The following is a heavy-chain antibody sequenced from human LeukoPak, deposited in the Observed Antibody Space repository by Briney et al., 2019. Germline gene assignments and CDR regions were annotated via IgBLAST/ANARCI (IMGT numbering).Heavy chain of an antibody. J-gene: IGHJ4*02. CDR3: ARATGSYYAYYYDSSGSLVGWYFDY. V-gene: IGHV1-18*01. CDR1: GYTFTSYG. CDR2: ISAYNGNT. D-gene: IGHD3-22*01. Sequence: GASVKVSCKASGYTFTSYGISWVRQAPGQGLEWMGWISAYNGNTNYAQKLQGRGTMTTDTSTSTAYMELRSLRSDDTAVYYCARATGSYYAYYYDSSGSLVGWYFDYWGQGTLVTVSS.